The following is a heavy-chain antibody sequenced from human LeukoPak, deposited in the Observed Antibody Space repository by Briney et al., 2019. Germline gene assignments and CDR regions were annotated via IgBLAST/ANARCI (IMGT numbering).Heavy chain of an antibody. Sequence: SETLSLTCTVSGFSISSISYYWGWIRQPTGKGLGCIGTIYYSGSTYYNPSLKSRVTISVDTSKNQFSLRLSSVTAADTAVFYGARRDGYNKEFDYWGQGTLVTVSS. V-gene: IGHV4-39*01. CDR3: ARRDGYNKEFDY. CDR1: GFSISSISYY. D-gene: IGHD5-24*01. J-gene: IGHJ4*02. CDR2: IYYSGST.